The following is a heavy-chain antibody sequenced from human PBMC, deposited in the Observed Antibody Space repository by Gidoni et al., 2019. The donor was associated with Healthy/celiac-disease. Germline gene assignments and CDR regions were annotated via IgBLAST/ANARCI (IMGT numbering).Heavy chain of an antibody. CDR3: ARVLVGDGYNFMWGGYYFDY. CDR1: GGSISSYY. Sequence: QVQLQESGPGLVKPSETLSLTCTVSGGSISSYYWSWIRQPPGKGLEWIGYIYYSGSTNYNPSLKSRVTISVDTSKNQFSLKLSSVTAADTAVYYCARVLVGDGYNFMWGGYYFDYWGQGTLVTVSS. D-gene: IGHD5-12*01. CDR2: IYYSGST. V-gene: IGHV4-59*01. J-gene: IGHJ4*02.